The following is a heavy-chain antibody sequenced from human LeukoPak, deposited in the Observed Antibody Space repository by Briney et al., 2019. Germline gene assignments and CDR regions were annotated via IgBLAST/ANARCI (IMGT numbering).Heavy chain of an antibody. D-gene: IGHD2-15*01. CDR3: ARDGSDTYCSGGSYYFYYYYYYMDV. Sequence: PGGSLRLSCAASGFTFSSYTMNWVRQAPGKGLEWVSSISTSSSYISYADSVKGRFTISRDNAKNSLYLQMNSLRAEDTAVYYCARDGSDTYCSGGSYYFYYYYYYMDVWGKGTTVTVSS. CDR1: GFTFSSYT. CDR2: ISTSSSYI. V-gene: IGHV3-21*01. J-gene: IGHJ6*03.